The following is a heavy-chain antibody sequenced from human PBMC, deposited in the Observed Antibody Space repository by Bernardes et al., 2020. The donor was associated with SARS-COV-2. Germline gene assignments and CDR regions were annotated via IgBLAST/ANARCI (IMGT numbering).Heavy chain of an antibody. D-gene: IGHD3-3*01. Sequence: SDTLSLTCAVYGGAFMGSSWTWIRQPPGQGLEWIGEINRSGNTNYNPSLKSRVTISVDTSKNQFSLRLYSVTGADTAVYYCARGSLQFLFTQRYFFDHWGQGTLVTVSS. CDR1: GGAFMGSS. V-gene: IGHV4-34*01. J-gene: IGHJ4*02. CDR2: INRSGNT. CDR3: ARGSLQFLFTQRYFFDH.